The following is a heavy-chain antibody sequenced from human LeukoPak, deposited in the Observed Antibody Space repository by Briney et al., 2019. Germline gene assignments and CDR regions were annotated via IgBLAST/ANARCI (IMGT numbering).Heavy chain of an antibody. CDR2: MNPNSGNT. D-gene: IGHD4-17*01. CDR3: ARGTTVTDFDY. V-gene: IGHV1-8*01. J-gene: IGHJ4*02. CDR1: GYTFTSYD. Sequence: GAPVKVSCKASGYTFTSYDINWVRQATGQGLEWMGWMNPNSGNTGYPQKFQGRVTMTRNTSISTAYMELSSLRSEDTAVYYCARGTTVTDFDYWGQGTLVTVSS.